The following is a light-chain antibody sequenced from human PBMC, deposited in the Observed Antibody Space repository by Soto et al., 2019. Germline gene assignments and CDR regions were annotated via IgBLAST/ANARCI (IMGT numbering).Light chain of an antibody. J-gene: IGKJ1*01. CDR1: QTINTW. CDR3: QHYNSYSEA. CDR2: DAS. Sequence: DIQMTQSPSTLSGSVGDRVTITCRASQTINTWVAWYQQKPGKAPKLLIYDASSLESGVPSRVSGSGSGTEFTLTISSLQPDDFATYYCQHYNSYSEAFGQGTKVDIK. V-gene: IGKV1-5*01.